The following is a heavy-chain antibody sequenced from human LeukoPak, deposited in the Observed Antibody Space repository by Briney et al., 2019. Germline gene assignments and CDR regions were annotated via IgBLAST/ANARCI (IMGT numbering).Heavy chain of an antibody. Sequence: ASVKVSCKASGYTFTSYDINWVRQATGQGLEWMGWMNPNSGNTGYAQKFQGRVTMTRNTSISTAYMELSSLRFEDTAVYYCARNYYDFWSGYYPFDYWGQGTLVTVSS. V-gene: IGHV1-8*01. J-gene: IGHJ4*02. CDR3: ARNYYDFWSGYYPFDY. CDR2: MNPNSGNT. CDR1: GYTFTSYD. D-gene: IGHD3-3*01.